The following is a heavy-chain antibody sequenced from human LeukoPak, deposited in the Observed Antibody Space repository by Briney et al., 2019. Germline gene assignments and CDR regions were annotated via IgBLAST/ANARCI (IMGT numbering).Heavy chain of an antibody. J-gene: IGHJ5*02. CDR1: GGSFSGYY. CDR2: IYNSGST. Sequence: SETLSLTCAVYGGSFSGYYWSWIRQPPGKGLEWIGRIYNSGSTTYNPSLKSRVTMSVDTSKNQFSLKLSSVTAADTAVYYCARQLRNYYDGRWFDPWGQGTLVTVSS. D-gene: IGHD3-9*01. CDR3: ARQLRNYYDGRWFDP. V-gene: IGHV4-59*08.